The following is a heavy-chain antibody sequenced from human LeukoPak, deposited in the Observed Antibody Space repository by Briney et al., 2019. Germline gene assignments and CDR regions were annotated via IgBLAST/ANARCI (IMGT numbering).Heavy chain of an antibody. D-gene: IGHD3-22*01. V-gene: IGHV4-39*07. CDR2: IYHSGST. CDR1: GGPISSSSYY. J-gene: IGHJ4*02. Sequence: SETLSLTCTVSGGPISSSSYYWGWIRQPPGKGLEWIGSIYHSGSTNYNPSLKSRVTISVDKSKNQFSLNLRSVTAADTAVYYCARVGDSSGYYPFDYWGQGTLVTVSS. CDR3: ARVGDSSGYYPFDY.